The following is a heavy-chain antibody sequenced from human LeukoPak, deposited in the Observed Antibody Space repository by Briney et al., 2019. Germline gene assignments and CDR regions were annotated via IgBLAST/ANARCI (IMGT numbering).Heavy chain of an antibody. Sequence: PGGSLRLSCAASGFTFSSYAMHWVRQAPGKGLEWVAVISYDGSNKYYADSVKGRFTISRDNSKNTLYLQMNSLRAEDTAVYYCARGFKYCSGGSCYSPGLLLLGYFDYWGQGTLVTVSS. CDR3: ARGFKYCSGGSCYSPGLLLLGYFDY. D-gene: IGHD2-15*01. J-gene: IGHJ4*02. CDR2: ISYDGSNK. CDR1: GFTFSSYA. V-gene: IGHV3-30-3*01.